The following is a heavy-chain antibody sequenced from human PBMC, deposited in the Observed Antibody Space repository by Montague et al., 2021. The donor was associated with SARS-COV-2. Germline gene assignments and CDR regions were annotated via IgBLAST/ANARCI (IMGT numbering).Heavy chain of an antibody. J-gene: IGHJ5*02. CDR1: GDSINSDTAF. D-gene: IGHD5-18*01. CDR3: ARHDHTDFGNPNWFDP. Sequence: SETLSLTCTASGDSINSDTAFWGWVCQSPGKGLEWIGSMVYSGRNFYNGALRSRLTISVDTSKNQFSLELRAVTAADTGLYYCARHDHTDFGNPNWFDPWGQGTLVTVSS. V-gene: IGHV4-39*01. CDR2: MVYSGRN.